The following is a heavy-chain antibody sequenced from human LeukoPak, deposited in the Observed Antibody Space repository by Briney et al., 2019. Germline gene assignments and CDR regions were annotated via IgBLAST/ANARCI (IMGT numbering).Heavy chain of an antibody. Sequence: SETLSLTCTVSGGSISRYYWNWIRQSPGKGLEWIGYIYRSGTTNYNPSLKSRLTISVDTSKNQFSLKLSSVTAADTAVYYCAREDPNARVPGARGVWGHGTPVT. CDR3: AREDPNARVPGARGV. V-gene: IGHV4-59*01. D-gene: IGHD4/OR15-4a*01. J-gene: IGHJ6*02. CDR2: IYRSGTT. CDR1: GGSISRYY.